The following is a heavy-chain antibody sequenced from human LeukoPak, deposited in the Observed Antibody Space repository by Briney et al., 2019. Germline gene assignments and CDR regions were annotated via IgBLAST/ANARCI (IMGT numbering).Heavy chain of an antibody. D-gene: IGHD6-6*01. V-gene: IGHV4-59*01. Sequence: SETLSLTRTVSGGSISSYYWSWIRQPPGKGLEWIGYIYYSGSTNYNPSLKSRVTISVDTSKNQFSLKLSSVTAADTAVYYCARGRAARTTIDYWGQGTLVTVSS. CDR1: GGSISSYY. CDR3: ARGRAARTTIDY. CDR2: IYYSGST. J-gene: IGHJ4*02.